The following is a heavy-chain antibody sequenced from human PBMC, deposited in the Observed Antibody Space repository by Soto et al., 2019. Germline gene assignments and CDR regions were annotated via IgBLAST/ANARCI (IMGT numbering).Heavy chain of an antibody. CDR1: GGSISSSSYY. V-gene: IGHV4-39*01. Sequence: QLQLQESGPGLVKPSETLSLTCTVSGGSISSSSYYWGWIRQPPGKGLEWIGSIYYSGSTYYNPSLKSRVTISVDTSKNQFSLKLSSVTAADTAVYYCASRWAAYIHPFDYWGQGTLVTVSS. CDR3: ASRWAAYIHPFDY. CDR2: IYYSGST. D-gene: IGHD3-16*01. J-gene: IGHJ4*02.